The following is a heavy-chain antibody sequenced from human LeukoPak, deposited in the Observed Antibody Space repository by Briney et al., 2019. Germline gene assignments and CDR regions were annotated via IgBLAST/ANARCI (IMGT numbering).Heavy chain of an antibody. CDR3: ARVLGIVGAMWGAFDI. V-gene: IGHV1-18*01. CDR2: ISAYNGNT. D-gene: IGHD1-26*01. Sequence: GASVKVSCKASGYTFTSYGISWVRQAPGQGLEWMGWISAYNGNTNYAQKLQGRVTMTTDTSTSTAYMELRSLRSDDTAVYYCARVLGIVGAMWGAFDIWGQGTMVTVSS. CDR1: GYTFTSYG. J-gene: IGHJ3*02.